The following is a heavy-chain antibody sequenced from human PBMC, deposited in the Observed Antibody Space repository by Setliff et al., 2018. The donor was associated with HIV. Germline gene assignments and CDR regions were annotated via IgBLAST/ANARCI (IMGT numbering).Heavy chain of an antibody. CDR2: IYHNGST. D-gene: IGHD3-3*01. CDR3: ARLHIRFRSQDWAAVDV. V-gene: IGHV4-38-2*01. Sequence: KTSETLSLTCAVSGYSITSVYYWGWIRQPPGKGLEWIGSIYHNGSTYCNPSLKSRVSILVDISKNQFPLKLSSVTAADTAVYYCARLHIRFRSQDWAAVDVWGQGTTVTVSS. CDR1: GYSITSVYY. J-gene: IGHJ6*02.